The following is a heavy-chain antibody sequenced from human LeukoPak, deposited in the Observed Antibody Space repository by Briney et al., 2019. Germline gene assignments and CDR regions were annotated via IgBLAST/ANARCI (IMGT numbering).Heavy chain of an antibody. J-gene: IGHJ4*02. D-gene: IGHD1-26*01. CDR3: VRDRELYY. Sequence: SETLSLTCAVYGGSFSGYYWSWIRQPPGKGLEWIGEINHSGSTDYNPSLKSRVTISVDTSKNQFSLKVNSVTASDTAVYYCVRDRELYYWGQGILVTVSS. V-gene: IGHV4-34*01. CDR2: INHSGST. CDR1: GGSFSGYY.